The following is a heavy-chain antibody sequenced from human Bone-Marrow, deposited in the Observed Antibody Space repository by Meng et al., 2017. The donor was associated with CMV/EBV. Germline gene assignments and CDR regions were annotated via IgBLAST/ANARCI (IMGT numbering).Heavy chain of an antibody. Sequence: GGSLKLSCAASGFTFNSYWMHWVRQAPGKGLVWVSRINNDGSSTSYADSVKGRFTISRDNAKNTLYLQMNSLRAEDTAVYYCARVSRDYTGWYPWGQGTLVTVSS. D-gene: IGHD6-19*01. CDR3: ARVSRDYTGWYP. CDR1: GFTFNSYW. J-gene: IGHJ5*02. CDR2: INNDGSST. V-gene: IGHV3-74*01.